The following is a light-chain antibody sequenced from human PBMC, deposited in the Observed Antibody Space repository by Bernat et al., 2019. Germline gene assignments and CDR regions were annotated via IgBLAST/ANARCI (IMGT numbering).Light chain of an antibody. V-gene: IGKV3-20*01. J-gene: IGKJ5*01. CDR2: GAS. CDR3: QQYGSSPIT. CDR1: QSVRNSY. Sequence: EIVLTQSPGTLSLSPGERATLSCRASQSVRNSYLAWYQQKPGQAPRPLVYGASSRATGISDRFSGSGSGTDFTLTISRLEPEDFAVYYCQQYGSSPITFGQGTRLEIE.